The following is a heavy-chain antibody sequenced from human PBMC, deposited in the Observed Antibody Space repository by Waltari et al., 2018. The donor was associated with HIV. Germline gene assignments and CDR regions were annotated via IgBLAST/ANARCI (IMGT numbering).Heavy chain of an antibody. Sequence: QVQLQQWGAGLLKPSETLSLTCAVYAGSVSGYYWSGIRRPPGKGLEGIGEINRSGRNNSSPSLKTRVTIALDTSNNQFSLKLNAVTAADTAGYYWARAVNDYGDLDSWGQGTLVTVSS. CDR3: ARAVNDYGDLDS. CDR1: AGSVSGYY. CDR2: INRSGRN. V-gene: IGHV4-34*01. J-gene: IGHJ4*02. D-gene: IGHD4-17*01.